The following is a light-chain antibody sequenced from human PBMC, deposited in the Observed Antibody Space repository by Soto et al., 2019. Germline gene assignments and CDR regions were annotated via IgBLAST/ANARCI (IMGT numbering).Light chain of an antibody. CDR1: QSISNH. J-gene: IGKJ2*01. CDR3: QQSYSTPYT. V-gene: IGKV1-39*01. CDR2: AAS. Sequence: DLQMTQSPSSLSASVGDRVTITCRTSQSISNHLNWYQQKPGRAPKLLIYAASSLQSGVPSRFSGSGSGTDFTLTISSLQPEDIATYYCQQSYSTPYTFGQGTKLGIK.